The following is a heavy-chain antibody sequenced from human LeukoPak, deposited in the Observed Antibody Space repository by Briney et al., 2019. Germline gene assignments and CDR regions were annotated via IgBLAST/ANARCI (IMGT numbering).Heavy chain of an antibody. CDR2: IYSGGST. CDR3: ARVSSSSSKYYFDY. J-gene: IGHJ4*02. D-gene: IGHD6-6*01. V-gene: IGHV3-66*01. CDR1: GFTVSSNY. Sequence: GGSLRLSCAASGFTVSSNYMSWVRQAPGKGLERVSVIYSGGSTYYADSVKGRFTISRDNSKNTLYLQMNSLRAEDTAVYYCARVSSSSSKYYFDYWGQGTLVTVSS.